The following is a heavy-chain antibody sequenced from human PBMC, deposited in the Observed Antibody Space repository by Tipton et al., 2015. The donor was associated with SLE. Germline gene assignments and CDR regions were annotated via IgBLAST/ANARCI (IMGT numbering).Heavy chain of an antibody. CDR2: IYYSGST. Sequence: TLSLTCTVSGGSISSHYWSWIRQPPGKGLEWIGYIYYSGSTNYNPSLKSRLSMSVDTSKNQMSLKLNSVTAADTAVYYCARTNRGCFDYWGQGTLVTVSS. J-gene: IGHJ4*02. CDR3: ARTNRGCFDY. V-gene: IGHV4-59*08. CDR1: GGSISSHY. D-gene: IGHD2-8*01.